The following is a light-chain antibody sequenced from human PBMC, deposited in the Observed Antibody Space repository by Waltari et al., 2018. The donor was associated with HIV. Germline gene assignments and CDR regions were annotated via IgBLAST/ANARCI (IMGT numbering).Light chain of an antibody. V-gene: IGLV2-14*01. CDR2: EVS. CDR1: SSDIGGYNY. CDR3: SSYTSGTTWV. J-gene: IGLJ3*02. Sequence: QSALTQPASVSGSPGQSITISCTGTSSDIGGYNYVSWHQHHPGRAPKLIIFEVSNRPSGVPNRFAGSKSGNTASLIISGLLAEDDADYYCSSYTSGTTWVFGGGTKLTVL.